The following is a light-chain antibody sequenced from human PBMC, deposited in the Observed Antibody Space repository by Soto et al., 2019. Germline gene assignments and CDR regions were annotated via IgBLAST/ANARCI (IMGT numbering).Light chain of an antibody. Sequence: EIVLTQSPATLSLSPGERAALSCRASQSVNNYLAWYQQTPGQPPRLLIYDVSNRATGIPARFSGSGSGTDFTLTISRLEPEDFAVYFCQLYGSSRWTFGQGTKVDIK. V-gene: IGKV3-11*01. J-gene: IGKJ1*01. CDR2: DVS. CDR3: QLYGSSRWT. CDR1: QSVNNY.